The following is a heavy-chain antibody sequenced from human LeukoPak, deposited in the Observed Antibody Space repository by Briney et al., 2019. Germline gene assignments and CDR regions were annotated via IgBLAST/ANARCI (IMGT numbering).Heavy chain of an antibody. CDR1: GGTFSSYA. J-gene: IGHJ5*02. CDR2: IIPIFGTA. Sequence: SVKVSCKASGGTFSSYAISWVRQAPGQGLEWMGGIIPIFGTANYAQKFQGRVTMTRNTSIGTAYMELSSLRSEDTAVYYCARGVLDYYDSSGYSPWGQGTLVTVSS. V-gene: IGHV1-69*05. CDR3: ARGVLDYYDSSGYSP. D-gene: IGHD3-22*01.